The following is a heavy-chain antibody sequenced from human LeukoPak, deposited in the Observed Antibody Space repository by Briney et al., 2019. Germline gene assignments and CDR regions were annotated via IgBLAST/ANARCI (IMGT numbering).Heavy chain of an antibody. CDR1: GGSISSYY. J-gene: IGHJ6*03. V-gene: IGHV4-34*01. CDR2: INHSGST. CDR3: ARGRVSSSWYYYYMDV. Sequence: SETLSLTCTVSGGSISSYYWGWIRQPPGKGLEWIGEINHSGSTNYNPSLKSRVTISVDTSKNQFSLKLSSVTAADTAVYYCARGRVSSSWYYYYMDVWGKGTTVTVSS. D-gene: IGHD6-13*01.